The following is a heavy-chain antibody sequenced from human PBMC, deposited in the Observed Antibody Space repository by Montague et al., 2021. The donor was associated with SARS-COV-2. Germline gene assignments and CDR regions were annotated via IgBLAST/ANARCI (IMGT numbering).Heavy chain of an antibody. J-gene: IGHJ5*01. Sequence: SETLSLTCTVSGGSISSTTYYWGWIRQPPGKGLEWIGNIYYSGSTNYNPSLKSRVTISVDTSKNQFSLNLIPVTAADTAVYYCARRGAYGGLLFDSWGQGTLVSVSS. D-gene: IGHD2-21*02. CDR3: ARRGAYGGLLFDS. CDR1: GGSISSTTYY. V-gene: IGHV4-39*01. CDR2: IYYSGST.